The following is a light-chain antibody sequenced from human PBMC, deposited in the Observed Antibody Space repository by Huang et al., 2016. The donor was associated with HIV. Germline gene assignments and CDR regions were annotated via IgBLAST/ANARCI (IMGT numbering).Light chain of an antibody. CDR2: GAS. V-gene: IGKV3-15*01. Sequence: EIVMTQSPATLSVSPGERDTLSGRDSQSVGSNLDWYQQKPGKAPRLLIYGASTRASCIPARFSCCGSGTEFTLTISSLQSEDFAVYYCQQYNNWPPWTFGQGTKVEIK. J-gene: IGKJ1*01. CDR1: QSVGSN. CDR3: QQYNNWPPWT.